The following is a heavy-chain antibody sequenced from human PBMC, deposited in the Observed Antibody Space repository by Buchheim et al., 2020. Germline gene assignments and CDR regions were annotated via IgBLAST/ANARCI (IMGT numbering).Heavy chain of an antibody. CDR3: ARFHDQSYSRRHYYFDY. CDR1: GFTFSSYS. D-gene: IGHD6-13*01. Sequence: EVQLVESGGGLVKPGGSLRLSCAASGFTFSSYSMNWVRQAPGKGLEWVSSISSSSSYIYYADSVKGRFTISRDNAKNSLYLQMNGLRAEDTAVYYCARFHDQSYSRRHYYFDYWGQGTL. J-gene: IGHJ4*02. V-gene: IGHV3-21*01. CDR2: ISSSSSYI.